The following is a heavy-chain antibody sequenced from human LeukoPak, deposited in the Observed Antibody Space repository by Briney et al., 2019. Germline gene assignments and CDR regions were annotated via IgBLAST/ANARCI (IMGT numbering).Heavy chain of an antibody. Sequence: GGSLRLSCAASGFPFSAYWMLWARQAPGKGLVWVSRITSDGGTSYAASVKGRFTISTDNTKNTLYLQMNSLRAEDTAVYYCAAVTTPDFDYWGQGTLVTVSS. D-gene: IGHD4-17*01. CDR1: GFPFSAYW. J-gene: IGHJ4*02. CDR3: AAVTTPDFDY. CDR2: ITSDGGT. V-gene: IGHV3-74*01.